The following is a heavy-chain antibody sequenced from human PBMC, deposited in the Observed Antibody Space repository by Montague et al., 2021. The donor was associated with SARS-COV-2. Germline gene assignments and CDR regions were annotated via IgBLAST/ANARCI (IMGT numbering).Heavy chain of an antibody. CDR1: GGSFTNKY. V-gene: IGHV4-34*01. D-gene: IGHD1-26*01. J-gene: IGHJ4*02. Sequence: SETLSLTCAVYGGSFTNKYWAWIRQPAGKGLECIGEINHTGSTNYNPSLKRRVTISVDTSRNQFSLKVSSVTAADTAVYYCAGGCVSGSYYLGLDYWGQGTLVTVSS. CDR2: INHTGST. CDR3: AGGCVSGSYYLGLDY.